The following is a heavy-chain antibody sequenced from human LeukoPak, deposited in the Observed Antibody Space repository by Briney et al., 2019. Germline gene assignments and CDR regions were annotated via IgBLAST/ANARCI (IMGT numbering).Heavy chain of an antibody. CDR2: ISSSRSYI. J-gene: IGHJ5*02. CDR3: ARGTGTIFGVVIKRNWFDP. Sequence: GRSVRLFCAAAGFILSIYRMNSVSLEGRDGLGWLSSISSSRSYIYYADSVKGGFTISRDNAKNSLYLQMNSLRAEDTAVYYCARGTGTIFGVVIKRNWFDPWGQGTLVTVSS. V-gene: IGHV3-21*01. CDR1: GFILSIYR. D-gene: IGHD3-3*01.